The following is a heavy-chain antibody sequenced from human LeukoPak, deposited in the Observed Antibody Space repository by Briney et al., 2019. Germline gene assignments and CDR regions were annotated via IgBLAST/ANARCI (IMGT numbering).Heavy chain of an antibody. V-gene: IGHV1-8*01. Sequence: ASVKVSCKAPGYTFTSYDINWVRQATGQGLEWMGWMNPNSGNTGYARKFQGRVTMTRNTSISTAYMELSSLRSEDTAVYYCAGTYSSGWQTYYYYGMDVWGQGTTVTVSS. J-gene: IGHJ6*02. CDR1: GYTFTSYD. CDR2: MNPNSGNT. CDR3: AGTYSSGWQTYYYYGMDV. D-gene: IGHD6-19*01.